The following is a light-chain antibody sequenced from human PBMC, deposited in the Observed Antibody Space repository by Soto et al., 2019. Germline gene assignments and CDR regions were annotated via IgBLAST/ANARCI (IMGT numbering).Light chain of an antibody. J-gene: IGLJ2*01. CDR2: RNN. CDR1: SSNIGSNY. Sequence: QAVVTQPPSASGTPGQRVTISCSGSSSNIGSNYVYWYHQLPGTAPKLVIYRNNQRPSGVPDRISGSKSGTSASLAISGLRSEDEADYYCSSYTSSSTLVFGGGTKVTVL. V-gene: IGLV1-47*01. CDR3: SSYTSSSTLV.